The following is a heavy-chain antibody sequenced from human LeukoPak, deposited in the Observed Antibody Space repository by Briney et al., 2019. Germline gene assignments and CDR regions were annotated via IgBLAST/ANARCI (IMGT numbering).Heavy chain of an antibody. Sequence: SETLSLTCTVCGGSISSNNYYWAWIRQPPGKGLEWIANIYYTGSTYYNPSLKNRVTISVDTPKNQFSLKVMSVTAADTAVYYCASLKVPGHFDYWGQGTLVTLSS. V-gene: IGHV4-39*01. D-gene: IGHD2/OR15-2a*01. CDR2: IYYTGST. CDR1: GGSISSNNYY. J-gene: IGHJ4*02. CDR3: ASLKVPGHFDY.